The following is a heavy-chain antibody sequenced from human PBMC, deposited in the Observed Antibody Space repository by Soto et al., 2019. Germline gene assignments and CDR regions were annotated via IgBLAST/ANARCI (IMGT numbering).Heavy chain of an antibody. CDR1: GFTFSSYA. D-gene: IGHD3-16*01. CDR3: ARAYEGDYFDY. Sequence: GGSLRLSCAASGFTFSSYAMHWVRQAPGKGLEWVAVITYDGNNKYYADSVKGRFTISRDNSKNTLYLQMNSLRAEDTAVYYCARAYEGDYFDYWGQGTLVTVSS. V-gene: IGHV3-30-3*01. J-gene: IGHJ4*02. CDR2: ITYDGNNK.